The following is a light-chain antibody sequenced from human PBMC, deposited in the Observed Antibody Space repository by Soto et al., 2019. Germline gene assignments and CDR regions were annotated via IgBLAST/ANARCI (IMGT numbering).Light chain of an antibody. CDR1: QYINTR. V-gene: IGKV3-11*01. CDR3: KQRHMWPIT. Sequence: EIVLTQSPATLSSFPGERFTLSCRASQYINTRLAWYQHRPGQAHRLLIYQTSLRAAGIPARFSASGSGTDFTLTISSLEPEDSAVYYCKQRHMWPITVGQGTRLGIK. J-gene: IGKJ5*01. CDR2: QTS.